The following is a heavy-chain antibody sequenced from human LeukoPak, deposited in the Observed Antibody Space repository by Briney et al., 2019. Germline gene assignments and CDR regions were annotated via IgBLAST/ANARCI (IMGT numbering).Heavy chain of an antibody. J-gene: IGHJ4*02. D-gene: IGHD4-17*01. V-gene: IGHV3-9*01. CDR1: GFTFDDYA. CDR2: ISWNSGSI. Sequence: GRSLRLSCAASGFTFDDYAMHWVRQAPGKGLEWVSGISWNSGSIGYADSVKGRFTISRDNAKNSLYLQMNSLRAEDTAVYYCAKDRPYRYGDYLFDYWGQGTLVTVSS. CDR3: AKDRPYRYGDYLFDY.